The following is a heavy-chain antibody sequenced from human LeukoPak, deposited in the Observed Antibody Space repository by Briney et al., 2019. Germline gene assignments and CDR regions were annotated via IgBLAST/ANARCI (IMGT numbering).Heavy chain of an antibody. D-gene: IGHD6-19*01. CDR1: GYSISSPYY. V-gene: IGHV4-59*01. Sequence: SETLSLTCTVSGYSISSPYYWSWIRQPPGKGLEWIGYIYYSGSTNYNPSLKSRVTISVDTSKNQFSLKLSSVTAADTAVYYCASSSGFGAFDIWGQGTMVTVSS. J-gene: IGHJ3*02. CDR2: IYYSGST. CDR3: ASSSGFGAFDI.